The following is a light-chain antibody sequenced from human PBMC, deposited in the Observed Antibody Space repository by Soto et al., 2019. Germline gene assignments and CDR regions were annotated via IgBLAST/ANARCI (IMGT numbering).Light chain of an antibody. CDR2: DAP. CDR3: QQYDNLPYT. Sequence: DIQMTQSPSSLSASVGDRVTITCQASQDISNYLNWYQQKPGKAPKLLIYDAPNFETGVPSRSSGRGSGTDFTFTISSLQPEDIATYYCQQYDNLPYTFGQRTKLEIK. CDR1: QDISNY. V-gene: IGKV1-33*01. J-gene: IGKJ2*01.